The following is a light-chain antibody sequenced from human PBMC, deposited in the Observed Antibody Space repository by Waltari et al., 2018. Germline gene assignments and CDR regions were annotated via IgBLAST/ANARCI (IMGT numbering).Light chain of an antibody. J-gene: IGKJ1*01. CDR1: ESVSKY. V-gene: IGKV3-20*01. Sequence: EIVLTQSPGTLSLSPGERATLSCRASESVSKYLPWYQQRPGQAPRLLIYAASNRATGIPDRFSGSGSGTDFSLTISRLEPEDFAVYYCQMYVRLPVTFGQGTRVEIK. CDR2: AAS. CDR3: QMYVRLPVT.